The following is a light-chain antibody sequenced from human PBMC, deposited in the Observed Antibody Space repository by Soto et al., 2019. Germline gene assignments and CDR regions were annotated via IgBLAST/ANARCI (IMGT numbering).Light chain of an antibody. J-gene: IGKJ5*01. CDR1: QGVSSY. Sequence: EIVLTQSPATLSLSPGEIATLSCRSSQGVSSYLAWYQQKPGQAPRLLIYDASNRATGIPARFSGSGSGTDFTLTISSLEPEDFAVYYCQKRSNWPPITFGQGTRLENK. CDR2: DAS. V-gene: IGKV3-11*01. CDR3: QKRSNWPPIT.